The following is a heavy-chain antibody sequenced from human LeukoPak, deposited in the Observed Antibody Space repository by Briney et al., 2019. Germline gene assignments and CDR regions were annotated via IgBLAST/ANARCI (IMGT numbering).Heavy chain of an antibody. CDR3: ARPHNLVTRSGEFDY. D-gene: IGHD1-1*01. Sequence: EASETLSLTCSVSGYSISSDYYWGWIRQPPGKGLEWIGSIYHSGRTYYSPSLKSRVTISVDTSKNQFSLKLSSVTAADTAVYYCARPHNLVTRSGEFDYWGQGTLVTVSS. CDR1: GYSISSDYY. CDR2: IYHSGRT. V-gene: IGHV4-38-2*02. J-gene: IGHJ4*02.